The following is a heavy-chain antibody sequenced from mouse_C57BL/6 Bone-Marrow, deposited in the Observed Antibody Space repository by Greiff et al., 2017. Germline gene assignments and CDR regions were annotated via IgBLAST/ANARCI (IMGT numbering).Heavy chain of an antibody. D-gene: IGHD2-2*01. CDR2: LSDGGSYT. Sequence: DVKLVESGGGLVKPGGSLKLSCAASGFTFSSYAMSWVRQTPEKRLEWVATLSDGGSYTYYPDNVKGRFTISRDNAKNNLYLQMSHLKSEDTAMYYCARDRLWLPYYYAMDYWGQGTSVTVSS. CDR1: GFTFSSYA. CDR3: ARDRLWLPYYYAMDY. J-gene: IGHJ4*01. V-gene: IGHV5-4*03.